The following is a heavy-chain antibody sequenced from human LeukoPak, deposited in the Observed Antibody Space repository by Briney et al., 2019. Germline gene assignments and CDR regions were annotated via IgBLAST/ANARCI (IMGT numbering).Heavy chain of an antibody. V-gene: IGHV3-30-3*01. D-gene: IGHD3-22*01. J-gene: IGHJ4*02. Sequence: GGSLRLSCAASRFTFSYYTMHTVRQAPGKGLEWVAVISYDGSNKYYADSVKGRFTISRDNSKNTLYLQMNSLRAEDTDVYYCVRVLVYYDSSGYYFSYWGQGTLVTVSS. CDR3: VRVLVYYDSSGYYFSY. CDR1: RFTFSYYT. CDR2: ISYDGSNK.